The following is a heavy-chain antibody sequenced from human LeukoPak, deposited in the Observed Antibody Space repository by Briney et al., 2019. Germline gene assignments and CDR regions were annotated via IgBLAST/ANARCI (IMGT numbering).Heavy chain of an antibody. CDR1: SGSTSSGDYY. V-gene: IGHV4-30-4*01. CDR3: AGVGNGGYGGFDY. CDR2: ISSSGTT. J-gene: IGHJ4*02. Sequence: SQTLSLTCTVSSGSTSSGDYYWSWIRQPPGKGLEWIGYISSSGTTYYNPSLRSRITISVDSSKSQFSLNLSSVTASDTAVYYCAGVGNGGYGGFDYWGQGTLVTVSS. D-gene: IGHD5-12*01.